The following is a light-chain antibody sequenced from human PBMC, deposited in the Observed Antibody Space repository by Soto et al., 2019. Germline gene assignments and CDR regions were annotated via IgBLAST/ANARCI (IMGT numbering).Light chain of an antibody. CDR3: LSKTSTISDV. CDR1: TSDVGGYNY. CDR2: EVS. Sequence: QSVLTQPASVSGSPGQSIAISCTGTTSDVGGYNYVSWYQQHPGKVPKLLIHEVSNRPSGVSNRFSGSKSGNTASLTISGLQAEDEADYYFLSKTSTISDVFGTGTKVTVL. J-gene: IGLJ1*01. V-gene: IGLV2-14*01.